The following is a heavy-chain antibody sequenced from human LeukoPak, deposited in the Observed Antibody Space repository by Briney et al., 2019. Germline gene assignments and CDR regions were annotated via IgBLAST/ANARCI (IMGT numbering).Heavy chain of an antibody. V-gene: IGHV3-23*01. D-gene: IGHD6-13*01. Sequence: GGSLRLSCAASGFTFSSYAMSWVRQAPGKGLEWVSAISGSGGSTYYADSVKGRFTISRDNSKNTLYLQMNSLRAEDTAVYYCAKVSSSWYARPWFNTKWGQGTLVTVSS. CDR1: GFTFSSYA. J-gene: IGHJ4*02. CDR3: AKVSSSWYARPWFNTK. CDR2: ISGSGGST.